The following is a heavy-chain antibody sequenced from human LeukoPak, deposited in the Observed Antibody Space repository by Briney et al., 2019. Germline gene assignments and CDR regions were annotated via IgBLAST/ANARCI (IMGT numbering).Heavy chain of an antibody. Sequence: GGSLRLSCAASGFTVSNTYMSWVRQAPGKGLEWVSVIYSGAATSYADTVKGRFSISRDNSKNTVYLQMNSLRAEDTAVYYCARDKGGFAYCSGGGCYSAWFDPWGQGILVTVSS. CDR2: IYSGAAT. CDR3: ARDKGGFAYCSGGGCYSAWFDP. V-gene: IGHV3-66*01. CDR1: GFTVSNTY. D-gene: IGHD2-15*01. J-gene: IGHJ5*02.